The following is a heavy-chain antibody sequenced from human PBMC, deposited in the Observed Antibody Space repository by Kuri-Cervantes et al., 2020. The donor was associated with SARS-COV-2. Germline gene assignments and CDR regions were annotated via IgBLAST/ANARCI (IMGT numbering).Heavy chain of an antibody. J-gene: IGHJ6*02. Sequence: SETLSLTCTVSGGSISSSSYYWGWIRQPPGKGLEWIGRIYTSGSTNYNPSLKSRVTLSVDTSKNQFSLKLSSVTAADTAVYYCARGVIVTGPNDYYYYYGMDVWGQGTMVTVSS. D-gene: IGHD3-16*02. CDR3: ARGVIVTGPNDYYYYYGMDV. V-gene: IGHV4-39*07. CDR2: IYTSGST. CDR1: GGSISSSSYY.